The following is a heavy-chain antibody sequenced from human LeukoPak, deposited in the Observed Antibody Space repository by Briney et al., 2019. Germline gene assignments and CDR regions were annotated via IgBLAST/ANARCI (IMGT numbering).Heavy chain of an antibody. CDR3: TNGASLSDDH. J-gene: IGHJ4*02. CDR1: GFSFTTAW. Sequence: GESLRLSCAASGFSFTTAWMNWVRQAPGKGLEWVGRIKRKAEGETTDYAAPVKGRFTISRDDSRSTLYLQMNSLKIEDTAIYYCTNGASLSDDHWGQGTLVTVSS. V-gene: IGHV3-15*01. D-gene: IGHD1-26*01. CDR2: IKRKAEGETT.